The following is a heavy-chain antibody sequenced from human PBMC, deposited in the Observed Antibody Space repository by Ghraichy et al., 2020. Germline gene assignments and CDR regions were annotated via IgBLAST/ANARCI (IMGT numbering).Heavy chain of an antibody. J-gene: IGHJ5*02. CDR3: ARTSRYGSGSYNWFDP. D-gene: IGHD3-10*01. Sequence: ASVKVSCKASGYTFTGYYIHWVRQAPGQGLEWMGWINPNSGGTNFAQKFQGRVTMTRDTSINTAYMELSRLRSDDTAVYHCARTSRYGSGSYNWFDPWGQGTLVTVSS. CDR2: INPNSGGT. V-gene: IGHV1-2*02. CDR1: GYTFTGYY.